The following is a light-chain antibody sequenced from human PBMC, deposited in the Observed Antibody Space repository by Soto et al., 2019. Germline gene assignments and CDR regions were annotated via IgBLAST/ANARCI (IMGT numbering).Light chain of an antibody. J-gene: IGKJ3*01. V-gene: IGKV1-9*01. Sequence: DIQLTQSPSFLSASVGVRVTITCRASQGISSYLAWYQQKPGKAPKLLIFAASTLQSGVPSSFSGSAAGTDFTLPFSSLQPEDFPTYDGQRLSSYPFTFGPGAKVDI. CDR2: AAS. CDR1: QGISSY. CDR3: QRLSSYPFT.